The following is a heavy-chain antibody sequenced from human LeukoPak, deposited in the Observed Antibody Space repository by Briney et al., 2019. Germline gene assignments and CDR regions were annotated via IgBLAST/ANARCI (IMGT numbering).Heavy chain of an antibody. V-gene: IGHV2-5*01. CDR2: IYWNDDR. J-gene: IGHJ4*02. CDR3: PHRPPISSSLYGDWDY. Sequence: SGPTLVNPTQTLTLTCTFSGFSLSTSGVGVGWIRQPPVKALEWLALIYWNDDRLYSPSLKSRLTITKDTSKDEVALTMTDSGPVDTATYCGPHRPPISSSLYGDWDYWGQRTLGTVPS. D-gene: IGHD6-13*01. CDR1: GFSLSTSGVG.